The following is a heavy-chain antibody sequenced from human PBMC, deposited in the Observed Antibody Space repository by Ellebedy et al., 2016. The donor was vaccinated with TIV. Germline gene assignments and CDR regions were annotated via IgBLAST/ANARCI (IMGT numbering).Heavy chain of an antibody. Sequence: MPSETLSLTCTVSGGSISSYYWSWIRQPPGKGLEWIGYIYYSGSTNYNPSLKSRVTISVDTSKNQFSLKLSSVTAADTAVYYCARLTYYYDSSGYSLPNWFDPWGQGTLVTVSS. V-gene: IGHV4-59*01. CDR1: GGSISSYY. CDR2: IYYSGST. J-gene: IGHJ5*02. D-gene: IGHD3-22*01. CDR3: ARLTYYYDSSGYSLPNWFDP.